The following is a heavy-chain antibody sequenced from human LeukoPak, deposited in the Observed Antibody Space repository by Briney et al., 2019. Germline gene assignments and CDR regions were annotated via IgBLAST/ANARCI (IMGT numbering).Heavy chain of an antibody. V-gene: IGHV3-33*01. CDR3: ARDGSSGYLHFDY. CDR2: IWHDGTNK. Sequence: GGSLRLSCVASGFTFSSNGMHWVRQAPGKGLEWVAVIWHDGTNKYYSDPVKGRFIISRDNSKNTLYLQMNSLRVEDTAVYYCARDGSSGYLHFDYWGQGTLVTVSS. D-gene: IGHD3-22*01. J-gene: IGHJ4*02. CDR1: GFTFSSNG.